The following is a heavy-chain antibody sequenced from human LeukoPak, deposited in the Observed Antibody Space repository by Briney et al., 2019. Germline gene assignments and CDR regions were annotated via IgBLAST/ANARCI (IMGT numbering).Heavy chain of an antibody. CDR1: GFTFSNSA. CDR2: ISYDGNNK. D-gene: IGHD6-13*01. CDR3: ANGAAQQQLSNLFHGMDV. Sequence: GGSLRLSCAASGFTFSNSAMHWVRQAPGKGLEWVALISYDGNNKYYADSVKGRFTISRDNSKNTLYLQMSSLRAEDTADYFCANGAAQQQLSNLFHGMDVWGQGTTVTVSS. V-gene: IGHV3-30-3*02. J-gene: IGHJ6*02.